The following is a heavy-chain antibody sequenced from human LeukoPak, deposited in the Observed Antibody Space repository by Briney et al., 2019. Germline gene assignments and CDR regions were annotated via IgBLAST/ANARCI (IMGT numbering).Heavy chain of an antibody. D-gene: IGHD6-19*01. CDR3: ARLAGIAVAGKGY. V-gene: IGHV3-21*01. CDR1: GFTFSSYS. J-gene: IGHJ4*02. Sequence: PGGSLRLSCAASGFTFSSYSMNWVRQAPGKGLEWVSSISSSSYIYYADSVKGRFTISRDNAKNSLYLQMNSLRAEDTAVYYCARLAGIAVAGKGYWGQGTLVTVSS. CDR2: ISSSSYI.